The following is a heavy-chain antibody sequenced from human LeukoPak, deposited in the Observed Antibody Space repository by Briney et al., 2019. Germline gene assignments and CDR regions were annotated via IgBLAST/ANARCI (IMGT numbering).Heavy chain of an antibody. Sequence: GGSLRLSCAPPRFTFSDHFITWVRQAPGKGLEWVSRIFTRGDSTFYAESVRGRVNISRDNPKKTLYLQMESLRGEDTAVYYCARGLDDSSGYDAFDMWGQGTMVAVSS. CDR1: RFTFSDHF. J-gene: IGHJ3*02. CDR3: ARGLDDSSGYDAFDM. CDR2: IFTRGDST. D-gene: IGHD3-22*01. V-gene: IGHV3-23*01.